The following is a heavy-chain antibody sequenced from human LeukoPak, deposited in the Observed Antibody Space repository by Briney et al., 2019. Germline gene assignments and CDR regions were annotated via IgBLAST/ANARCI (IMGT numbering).Heavy chain of an antibody. J-gene: IGHJ4*02. CDR3: ARDSANVVGAKSIFDY. CDR1: GSTFSSYS. Sequence: GGSLRLSCAASGSTFSSYSMNWVRQAPGKGLEWVSSISGSSSYIYYADSVKGRFTISRDDAKNSLHLQMSSLRAEDTAVYYCARDSANVVGAKSIFDYWGQGALVTVSS. CDR2: ISGSSSYI. V-gene: IGHV3-21*01. D-gene: IGHD1-26*01.